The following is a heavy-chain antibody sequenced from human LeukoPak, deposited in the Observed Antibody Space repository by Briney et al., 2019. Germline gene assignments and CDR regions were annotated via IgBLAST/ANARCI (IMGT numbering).Heavy chain of an antibody. CDR2: IYYSGST. Sequence: PSETLSLTCTVSGGSISSYYWSWIRQPPGKGLEWIGYIYYSGSTNYNPSLKSRVTISVDTSKNQFSLKLSSVTAADTAVYYCATLGRAAGNAFDIWGQGTVVIVSS. V-gene: IGHV4-59*08. J-gene: IGHJ3*02. CDR3: ATLGRAAGNAFDI. CDR1: GGSISSYY. D-gene: IGHD1-26*01.